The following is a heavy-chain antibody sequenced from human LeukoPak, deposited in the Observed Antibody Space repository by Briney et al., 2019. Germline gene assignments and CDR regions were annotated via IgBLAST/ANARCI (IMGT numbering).Heavy chain of an antibody. D-gene: IGHD2-8*02. CDR3: ARCTGANCDY. V-gene: IGHV1-69*05. J-gene: IGHJ4*02. Sequence: SVKVSCKASGGTFSSYAISWVRQAPGQGLEWMGGIIPIFGTANYAQKFQGRGTITTDESTRTAYMELSSLRSEDTAVYYCARCTGANCDYWGQGTLVTVSS. CDR2: IIPIFGTA. CDR1: GGTFSSYA.